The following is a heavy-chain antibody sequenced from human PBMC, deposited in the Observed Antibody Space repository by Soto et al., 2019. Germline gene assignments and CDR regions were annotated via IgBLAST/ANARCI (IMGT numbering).Heavy chain of an antibody. CDR1: GGTFSRYA. J-gene: IGHJ4*02. D-gene: IGHD3-22*01. Sequence: QVQLVQSGAEVKKPGSSVKVSCKASGGTFSRYAISWVRQAPGQGLEWMGGIIPLFGKANYAQKFQGRVTITADESTSTAYMELSSLRSEDTAVYYRAKDGTLYDSSGYYYLYWGQGTLVTVSS. CDR2: IIPLFGKA. V-gene: IGHV1-69*01. CDR3: AKDGTLYDSSGYYYLY.